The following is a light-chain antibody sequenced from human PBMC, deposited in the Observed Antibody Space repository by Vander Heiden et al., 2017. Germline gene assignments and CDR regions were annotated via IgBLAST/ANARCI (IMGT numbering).Light chain of an antibody. CDR3: SSYTSSSTDV. CDR1: SSDVGGYHY. V-gene: IGLV2-14*03. CDR2: DVR. J-gene: IGLJ1*01. Sequence: QSALTQPASVSGSPGQSITISCTGTSSDVGGYHYVSWYTHHPGKAPKLMIYDVRNRPAGVSNRFSGSKSGNTASLTISGLQAEDEADYYCSSYTSSSTDVFGTGTKVTVL.